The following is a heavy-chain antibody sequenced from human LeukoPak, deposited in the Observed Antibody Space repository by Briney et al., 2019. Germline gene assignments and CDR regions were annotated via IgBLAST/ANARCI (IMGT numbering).Heavy chain of an antibody. CDR3: AREPLRYSRADY. CDR2: IQYDGSIK. Sequence: PGGSLRLSCAASGFTFSSYGMHWVRQAPGKGLEWVAFIQYDGSIKFHADSVKGRFTISRDNAKNSLYLQMNSLRAEDTAVYYCAREPLRYSRADYWGQGTLVTVSS. V-gene: IGHV3-30*02. CDR1: GFTFSSYG. D-gene: IGHD6-13*01. J-gene: IGHJ4*02.